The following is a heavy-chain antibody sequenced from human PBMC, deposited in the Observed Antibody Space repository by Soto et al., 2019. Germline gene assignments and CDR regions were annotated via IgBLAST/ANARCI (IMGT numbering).Heavy chain of an antibody. V-gene: IGHV3-30*18. CDR1: GFTFSSYG. Sequence: PWGSLILSCSASGFTFSSYGMHWVRQAPGKGLEWVAVISYDGSNKYYADSVKGRFTISRDNSKNTLYLQMNSLRAEDTAVYYCAKEMAGFDYWGQGTLVTVS. CDR2: ISYDGSNK. D-gene: IGHD6-19*01. CDR3: AKEMAGFDY. J-gene: IGHJ4*02.